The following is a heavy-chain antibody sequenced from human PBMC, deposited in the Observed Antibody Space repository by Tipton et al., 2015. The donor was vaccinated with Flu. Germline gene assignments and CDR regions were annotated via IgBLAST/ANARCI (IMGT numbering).Heavy chain of an antibody. J-gene: IGHJ6*02. CDR2: IKQDGSEK. D-gene: IGHD3-3*01. CDR3: ARGLEWYGDYYYYYGMDV. CDR1: GFTFSSYW. Sequence: SLRLSCAASGFTFSSYWMSWVRQAPGKGLEWVANIKQDGSEKYYVDSVKGRFTISRDNAKNSLYLQMNSLRAEDTAVYYCARGLEWYGDYYYYYGMDVWGQGTTVTVSS. V-gene: IGHV3-7*01.